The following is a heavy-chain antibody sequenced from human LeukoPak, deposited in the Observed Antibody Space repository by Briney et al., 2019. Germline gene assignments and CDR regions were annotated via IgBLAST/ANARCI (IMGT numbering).Heavy chain of an antibody. CDR2: ITNSGRSI. J-gene: IGHJ4*02. V-gene: IGHV3-11*04. CDR1: GFSLSTYF. CDR3: AREASGYYHVFDS. D-gene: IGHD3-3*01. Sequence: GGSLRLSCEASGFSLSTYFMSWIRQAPGKGLQWVSYITNSGRSIKYADAVKGRFTISRDNAKQSVYLEMTDLRAEDTAVYYCAREASGYYHVFDSWGQGTLVTVSS.